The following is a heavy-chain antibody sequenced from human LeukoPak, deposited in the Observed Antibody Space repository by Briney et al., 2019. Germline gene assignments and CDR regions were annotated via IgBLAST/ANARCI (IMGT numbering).Heavy chain of an antibody. J-gene: IGHJ4*02. CDR1: GGSISNYY. V-gene: IGHV4-34*01. D-gene: IGHD3-10*01. Sequence: PSETLSLTCTVSGGSISNYYWSWIRQPPGKGLEWIGEINHSGSTNYNPTLKSRVTISVDTSKNQFSLKLSSVTATDTAVYYCARVMGWFGGFDYWGQGTLVTVSS. CDR3: ARVMGWFGGFDY. CDR2: INHSGST.